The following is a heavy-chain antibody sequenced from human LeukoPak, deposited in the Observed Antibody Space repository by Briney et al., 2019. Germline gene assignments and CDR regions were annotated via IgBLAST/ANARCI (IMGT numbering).Heavy chain of an antibody. J-gene: IGHJ5*02. CDR2: INHSGST. V-gene: IGHV4-34*01. D-gene: IGHD3-22*01. CDR1: VGSFSGYY. Sequence: SETLSLTCAVYVGSFSGYYWSWIRQTPGKGLEWIGEINHSGSTNYNPSLKSRVTMSVDTSKNQFSLKLSSVTAADTAVYYCARAVPYYYDSSGPPPTRGWFDPWGQGTLVTVSS. CDR3: ARAVPYYYDSSGPPPTRGWFDP.